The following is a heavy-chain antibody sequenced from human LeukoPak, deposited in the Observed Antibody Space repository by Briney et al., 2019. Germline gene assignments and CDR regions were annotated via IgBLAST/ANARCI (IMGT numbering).Heavy chain of an antibody. CDR3: ARSYGDYLNFDY. Sequence: SETLSLTCTVSGGSISSYYRSWIRQPPGKGLEWIGYVYYSGSTNCNPSLKSRVTISVDTSKNQFSLNLTSVTAADTAMYYCARSYGDYLNFDYWGQGSLVTVSS. J-gene: IGHJ4*02. CDR1: GGSISSYY. D-gene: IGHD2-21*01. CDR2: VYYSGST. V-gene: IGHV4-59*01.